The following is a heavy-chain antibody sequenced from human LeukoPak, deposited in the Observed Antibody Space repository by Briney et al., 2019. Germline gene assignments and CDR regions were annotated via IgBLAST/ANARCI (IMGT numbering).Heavy chain of an antibody. Sequence: AASVKVSCKASGYTFTSYGISWVRQAPGQGLEWMGWISAYNGNTNYAQKLQGRVTMTTDTSTSTAYMELRSLRSDDTAVYYCASRYCSGGSCYGGQDYWGQGTLVTVSS. J-gene: IGHJ4*02. CDR3: ASRYCSGGSCYGGQDY. CDR2: ISAYNGNT. D-gene: IGHD2-15*01. CDR1: GYTFTSYG. V-gene: IGHV1-18*01.